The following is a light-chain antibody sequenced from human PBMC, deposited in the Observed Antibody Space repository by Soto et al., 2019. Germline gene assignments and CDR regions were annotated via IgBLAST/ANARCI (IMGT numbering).Light chain of an antibody. J-gene: IGKJ4*01. CDR3: MQALQTPKT. CDR1: QSLLHSNGYNY. Sequence: DIVMAQSPLSLRVSPGEPASISCRSSQSLLHSNGYNYLDWYLQKPGPSPQLLIYLCSNRASGVPDRFSGSGAGTNFTLKSSRVEAEDVGVYYCMQALQTPKTFGGGTKVDIK. CDR2: LCS. V-gene: IGKV2-28*01.